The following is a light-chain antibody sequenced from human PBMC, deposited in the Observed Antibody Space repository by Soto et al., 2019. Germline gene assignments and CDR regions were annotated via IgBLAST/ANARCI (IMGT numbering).Light chain of an antibody. CDR3: QQRSAWPIT. J-gene: IGKJ5*01. CDR2: DSS. CDR1: QSVSSS. Sequence: EIVMTQSPATLSVSPGERATLSCRASQSVSSSVAWYQQKPGQAPRLLIYDSSSRSTGVPARFSGSGSGTEFSLTINSLQSEDFAVYYCQQRSAWPITFGQGTRLEIK. V-gene: IGKV3-15*01.